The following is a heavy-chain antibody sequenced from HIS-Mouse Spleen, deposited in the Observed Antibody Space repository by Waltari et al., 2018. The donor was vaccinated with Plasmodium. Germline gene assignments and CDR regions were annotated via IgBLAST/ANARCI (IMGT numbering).Heavy chain of an antibody. V-gene: IGHV4-34*01. CDR1: GGSFSGYY. J-gene: IGHJ3*02. CDR3: ARWPPVRAFDI. D-gene: IGHD1-1*01. CDR2: INHSGST. Sequence: QVQLQQWGAGLLKPSETLSLTCAVYGGSFSGYYWCWIRQPPGKGLEWIGEINHSGSTNYNPSLKSRVTISVDTSKNQFSLKLSSVTAADTAVYYCARWPPVRAFDIWGQGTMVTVSS.